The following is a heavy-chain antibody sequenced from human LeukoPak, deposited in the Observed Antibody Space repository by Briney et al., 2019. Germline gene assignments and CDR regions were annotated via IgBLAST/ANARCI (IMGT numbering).Heavy chain of an antibody. V-gene: IGHV1-24*01. CDR2: LDPEDGET. CDR3: VRGRTGSIATAGRY. D-gene: IGHD6-6*01. Sequence: ASVKVSCKLSGSTLTEFSIHWVRQAHGKGLEWLGGLDPEDGETTLSQKFQDRVALTADTSTSTAYMDMSRLRSEDTAVYFCVRGRTGSIATAGRYWGRGTLVTVSS. J-gene: IGHJ4*02. CDR1: GSTLTEFS.